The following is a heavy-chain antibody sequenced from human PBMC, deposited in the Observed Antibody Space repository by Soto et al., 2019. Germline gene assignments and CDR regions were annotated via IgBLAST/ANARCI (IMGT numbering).Heavy chain of an antibody. Sequence: SETLSLACAVDGGSFCGYYRSWVRQPPGKGLERIGDINHSGSTNYNPSLKSRVTISVDTSKNQFSLKLSSVNVAETAVYFCARKYNGIDYWGQGNLVTVPA. D-gene: IGHD1-20*01. CDR3: ARKYNGIDY. CDR1: GGSFCGYY. J-gene: IGHJ4*02. V-gene: IGHV4-34*01. CDR2: INHSGST.